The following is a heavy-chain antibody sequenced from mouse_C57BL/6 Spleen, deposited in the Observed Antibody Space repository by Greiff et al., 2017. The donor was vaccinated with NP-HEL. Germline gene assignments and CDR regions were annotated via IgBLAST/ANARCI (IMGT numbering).Heavy chain of an antibody. CDR1: GYTFTSYW. CDR2: IYPGNSDT. D-gene: IGHD2-4*01. J-gene: IGHJ2*01. CDR3: TGHDYDDGYYFDY. Sequence: EVQVVESGTVLARPGASVKMSCKTSGYTFTSYWMHWVKQRPGQGLEWIGAIYPGNSDTSYNQKFKGKAKLTAVTSASTAYMELSSLTNEDSAVYYCTGHDYDDGYYFDYWGQGTTLTVSS. V-gene: IGHV1-5*01.